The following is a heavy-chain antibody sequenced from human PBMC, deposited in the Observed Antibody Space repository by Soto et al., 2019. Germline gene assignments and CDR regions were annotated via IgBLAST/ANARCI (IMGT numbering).Heavy chain of an antibody. CDR1: GYSFTDYH. CDR2: INPYDGAT. CDR3: APTSGQNSSAWKKLDV. D-gene: IGHD6-19*01. Sequence: QVQLVQSGAEVKNPGASVKVYCKASGYSFTDYHVQWVRQAPGQGLEWMGWINPYDGATNYAQKFQGRVSLTRDTSSSTAHLELNLLQSDDTGLYYCAPTSGQNSSAWKKLDVWHQGTTVTV. J-gene: IGHJ6*02. V-gene: IGHV1-2*02.